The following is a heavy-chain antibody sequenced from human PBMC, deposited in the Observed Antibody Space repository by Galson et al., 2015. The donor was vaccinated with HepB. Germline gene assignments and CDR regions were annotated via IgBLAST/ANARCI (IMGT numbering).Heavy chain of an antibody. Sequence: SLRLSCAASGFTFSSYSMNWVRQAPGKGLEWVSSISSSSSYIYYADSVKGRFTISRDNAKNSLYLQMNSLRAEDTAVYYCARHPGGGLIAAAATFDYWGQGTLVTVSS. J-gene: IGHJ4*02. D-gene: IGHD6-13*01. V-gene: IGHV3-21*01. CDR1: GFTFSSYS. CDR3: ARHPGGGLIAAAATFDY. CDR2: ISSSSSYI.